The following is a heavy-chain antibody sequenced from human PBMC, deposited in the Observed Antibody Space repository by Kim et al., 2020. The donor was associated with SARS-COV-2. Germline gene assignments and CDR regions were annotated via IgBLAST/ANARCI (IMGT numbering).Heavy chain of an antibody. V-gene: IGHV4-38-2*02. D-gene: IGHD1-1*01. J-gene: IGHJ4*02. CDR3: ARDSETGTRVSGYFDY. Sequence: SETLSLTCTVSDYSISSGYYWGWIRQPPGKGLEWIGSMYHSGSTYDNPSLKSRVTISVDMSKTQFSLKLSSVTAADTAVYYCARDSETGTRVSGYFDYWGQGTLVTVSS. CDR2: MYHSGST. CDR1: DYSISSGYY.